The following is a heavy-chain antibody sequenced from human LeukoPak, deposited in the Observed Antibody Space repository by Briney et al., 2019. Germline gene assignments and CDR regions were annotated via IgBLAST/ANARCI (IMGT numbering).Heavy chain of an antibody. D-gene: IGHD6-19*01. Sequence: GESLKISCKGSGYSFTSYWIGWVRQMPGKGLEWMGIIYPGDSDTRYSPSFQGQVTISADKSIGTAYLQWSSLKASDTAMYYCARPTRSGWYSPPWQHWGQGTLVTVSS. CDR2: IYPGDSDT. V-gene: IGHV5-51*01. J-gene: IGHJ1*01. CDR3: ARPTRSGWYSPPWQH. CDR1: GYSFTSYW.